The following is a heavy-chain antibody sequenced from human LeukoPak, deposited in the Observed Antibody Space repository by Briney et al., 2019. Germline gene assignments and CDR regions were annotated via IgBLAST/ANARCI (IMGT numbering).Heavy chain of an antibody. CDR3: ARGNDGNNFDY. V-gene: IGHV1-69*05. CDR1: GGTFSNYP. Sequence: GASVKVSCKASGGTFSNYPITWVRQAPGQGLEWMGRIIPVFGAANYAQNFHGRVTIATGESTNTVYMELNSLTSEDTAVYYCARGNDGNNFDYWGQGTLVTVSS. J-gene: IGHJ4*02. CDR2: IIPVFGAA. D-gene: IGHD1-1*01.